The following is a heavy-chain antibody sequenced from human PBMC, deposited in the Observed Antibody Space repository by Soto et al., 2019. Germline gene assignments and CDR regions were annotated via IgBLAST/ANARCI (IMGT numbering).Heavy chain of an antibody. D-gene: IGHD3-22*01. J-gene: IGHJ4*02. CDR2: IIPIFGTA. Sequence: SVKVSFTASVGTFSSYAISWVRQAPGQGLEWMGGIIPIFGTANYAQKFQVRVTITADESTSTAYMELSSLRSEDTAVYYCARSSYDSSGYYPELDDWGQGTLVTVSS. V-gene: IGHV1-69*13. CDR1: VGTFSSYA. CDR3: ARSSYDSSGYYPELDD.